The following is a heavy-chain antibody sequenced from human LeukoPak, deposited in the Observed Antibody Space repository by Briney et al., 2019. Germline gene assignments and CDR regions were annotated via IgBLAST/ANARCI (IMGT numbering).Heavy chain of an antibody. D-gene: IGHD3-10*01. J-gene: IGHJ4*02. CDR2: ISSSSSYI. CDR1: GSMFRGYA. CDR3: ARGNFLLWFGELPLYFDY. Sequence: PGGSLRLSCEASGSMFRGYAMSWVRQAPGKGLEWVSSISSSSSYIYYADSVKGRFTISRDNAKNSLYLQMNSLRAEDTAVYYCARGNFLLWFGELPLYFDYWGQGTLVTVSS. V-gene: IGHV3-21*01.